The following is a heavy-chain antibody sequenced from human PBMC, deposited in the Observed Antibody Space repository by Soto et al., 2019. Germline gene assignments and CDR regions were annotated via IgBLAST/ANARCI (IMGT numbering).Heavy chain of an antibody. CDR1: GGSFSGYY. V-gene: IGHV4-34*01. CDR3: ARAVVVVVAATENNWFDP. J-gene: IGHJ5*02. CDR2: INHSGST. D-gene: IGHD2-15*01. Sequence: SETLSLTCAVYGGSFSGYYWSWIRQPPGKGLEWIGEINHSGSTNYNPSLKSRVTISVDTSKNQFSLKLSSVTAADTAVYYCARAVVVVVAATENNWFDPWGQGTLVTVSS.